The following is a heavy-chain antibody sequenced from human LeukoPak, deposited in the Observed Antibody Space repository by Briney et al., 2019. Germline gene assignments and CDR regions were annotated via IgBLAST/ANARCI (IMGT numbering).Heavy chain of an antibody. CDR3: ARGGGSYIEYYFDY. V-gene: IGHV1-69*13. CDR2: IIPIFGTA. Sequence: SVKVSCKASGGTFSSYAISWVRQAPGQGLEWMGGIIPIFGTANYAQKFQGRVTITADESTSTAYMELSGLRSEDTAVYYCARGGGSYIEYYFDYWGQGTLVTVSS. CDR1: GGTFSSYA. J-gene: IGHJ4*02. D-gene: IGHD1-26*01.